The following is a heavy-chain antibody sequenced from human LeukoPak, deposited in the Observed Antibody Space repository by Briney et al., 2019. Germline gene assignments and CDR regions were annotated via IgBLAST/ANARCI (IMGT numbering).Heavy chain of an antibody. CDR2: MYYSGST. J-gene: IGHJ4*02. CDR3: ARTRYYYNSRSYGAPYYFDY. V-gene: IGHV4-39*01. Sequence: SETLSLTCTVSGDSISSNSYYWGWIRQPPGKGLEWIGSMYYSGSTYYNSSLKSRVTISVDTSKNQFSLKLSSVTAADTAVYYCARTRYYYNSRSYGAPYYFDYWGQGTLVTVSS. CDR1: GDSISSNSYY. D-gene: IGHD3-10*01.